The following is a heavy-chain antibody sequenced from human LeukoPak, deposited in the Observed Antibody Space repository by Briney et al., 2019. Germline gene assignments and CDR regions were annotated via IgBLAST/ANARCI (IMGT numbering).Heavy chain of an antibody. D-gene: IGHD6-19*01. V-gene: IGHV3-30-3*01. CDR2: ISYDGSNT. Sequence: PGGSLRLSCAASGFTFSSYAMHWVRQAPGKGLEWVAAISYDGSNTYYADSVKGRFTISRDNFKSTLYLQMNSLRPEDTAVYYCASPYSGGWIHFYFAYWGQGTLVTVSS. CDR1: GFTFSSYA. CDR3: ASPYSGGWIHFYFAY. J-gene: IGHJ4*02.